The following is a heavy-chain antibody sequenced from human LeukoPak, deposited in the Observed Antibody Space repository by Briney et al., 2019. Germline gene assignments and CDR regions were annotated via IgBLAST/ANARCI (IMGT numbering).Heavy chain of an antibody. CDR2: ISYDGSTK. CDR1: GFTLSSHD. Sequence: GGSLRLSCAVSGFTLSSHDMQLVRQAPGKGLEWVAVISYDGSTKYYADSVKGRFTISRDNSKSTLYLQMNSLRAEDTAVYYCAKESGSRSCGVYFPHWGQGTLVTVSS. D-gene: IGHD6-6*01. J-gene: IGHJ1*01. V-gene: IGHV3-30*18. CDR3: AKESGSRSCGVYFPH.